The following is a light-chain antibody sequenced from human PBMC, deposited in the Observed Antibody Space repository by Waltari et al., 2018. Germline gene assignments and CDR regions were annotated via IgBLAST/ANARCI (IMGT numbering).Light chain of an antibody. CDR1: ENVNNY. J-gene: IGKJ2*03. V-gene: IGKV1-39*01. CDR3: QHGYGTPYS. CDR2: KAS. Sequence: DIHITQSPSSLSASVGDRVTITCRASENVNNYLNWYQQKPGKAPKLLIYKASTLQSGVPSRFSGSGSGTDYTFTISSLQSEDVATYYCQHGYGTPYSFGQGTKVEIK.